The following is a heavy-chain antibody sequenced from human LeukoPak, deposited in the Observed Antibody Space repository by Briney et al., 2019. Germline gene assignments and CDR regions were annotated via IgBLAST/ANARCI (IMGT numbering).Heavy chain of an antibody. CDR2: INPNSGGT. V-gene: IGHV1-2*02. D-gene: IGHD3-22*01. CDR3: ARDHFHYYDSSGYPHHPIDY. CDR1: GYTFTGYC. J-gene: IGHJ4*02. Sequence: ASVKVSCKASGYTFTGYCMHWVRQAPGQGLEWMGWINPNSGGTNYAQKFQGRVTMTRDTSISTAYMELSRLRSDDTAVYYCARDHFHYYDSSGYPHHPIDYWGQGTLVTVSS.